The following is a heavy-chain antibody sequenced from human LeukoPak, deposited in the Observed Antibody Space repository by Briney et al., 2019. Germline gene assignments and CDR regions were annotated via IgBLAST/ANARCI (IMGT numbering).Heavy chain of an antibody. CDR3: ARGVVGVVAAIRGAFDI. CDR1: GYSISSGYY. CDR2: IYHSGST. V-gene: IGHV4-38-2*01. Sequence: SETLSLTCAVSGYSISSGYYWGWIRQPPGKGLEWIGIIYHSGSTYYNPSLKSRVTISVDTSKNQFSLKLSSVTAADTAVYYCARGVVGVVAAIRGAFDIWGQGTMVTVSS. D-gene: IGHD2-15*01. J-gene: IGHJ3*02.